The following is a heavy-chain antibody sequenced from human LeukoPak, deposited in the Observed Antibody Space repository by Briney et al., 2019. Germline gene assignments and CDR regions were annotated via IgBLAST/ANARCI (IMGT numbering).Heavy chain of an antibody. J-gene: IGHJ4*02. V-gene: IGHV4-59*11. CDR2: IHSTGNT. CDR3: ARFSSGCSTASCYLDY. Sequence: KASETLSLTCTVSGGSITDHYWSWIRQPPGKGLELTGHIHSTGNTFYKPSLKSRITISLDTSRNQFSLRLSSVTAADTDVYYCARFSSGCSTASCYLDYWGQGTLVTVSS. CDR1: GGSITDHY. D-gene: IGHD2-2*01.